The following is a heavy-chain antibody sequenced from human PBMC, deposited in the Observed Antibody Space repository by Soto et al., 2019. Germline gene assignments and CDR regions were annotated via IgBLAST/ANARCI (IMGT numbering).Heavy chain of an antibody. CDR3: ARGLLVAGKRVYFDS. CDR2: IHYSGST. D-gene: IGHD2-2*01. V-gene: IGHV4-59*01. J-gene: IGHJ4*02. Sequence: QVQLQESGPGLVKPSETLSLTCIVSGGSISGYYWNWIRQPPGKGLEWIGYIHYSGSTNYNPSLKSRITISVDTSGVQFSLKLSSVTAADSALYYCARGLLVAGKRVYFDSWGQGTPVTVSS. CDR1: GGSISGYY.